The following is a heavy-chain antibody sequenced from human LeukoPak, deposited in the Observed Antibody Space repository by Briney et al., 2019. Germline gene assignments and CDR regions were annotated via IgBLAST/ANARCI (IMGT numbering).Heavy chain of an antibody. V-gene: IGHV3-21*01. CDR1: GFTFSNAW. CDR2: ISSSSSYI. J-gene: IGHJ4*02. CDR3: ARGGYSGYDTNYFDY. D-gene: IGHD5-12*01. Sequence: GGSLRLSCAASGFTFSNAWMNWVRQAPGKGLEWVSSISSSSSYIYYADSVKGRFTISRDNAKNSLYLQMNSLRAEDTAVYYCARGGYSGYDTNYFDYWGQGTLVTVSS.